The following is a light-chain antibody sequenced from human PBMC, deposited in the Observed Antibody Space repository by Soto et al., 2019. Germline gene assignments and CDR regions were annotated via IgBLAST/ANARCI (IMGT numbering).Light chain of an antibody. J-gene: IGLJ1*01. CDR1: SSNIGSNF. Sequence: QSVLTQPPSVSAAPGQKVAIYCSGSSSNIGSNFVSWYQQLPGTAPKLLIYEDNKRPSGIPDRFSGSKSGTSATLGITGLQTGDEADYYCSSYTTSSTRVFGTGTKVTVL. CDR3: SSYTTSSTRV. CDR2: EDN. V-gene: IGLV1-51*01.